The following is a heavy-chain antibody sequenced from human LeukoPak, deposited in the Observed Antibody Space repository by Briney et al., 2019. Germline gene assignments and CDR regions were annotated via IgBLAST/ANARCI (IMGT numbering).Heavy chain of an antibody. CDR1: GYSISSGYY. D-gene: IGHD3-10*01. CDR3: ARYRGITDAFDI. Sequence: PSETLSLTCTVSGYSISSGYYWGWIRQPPGKGLEWIGSIYHSGSTYYNPSLESRVTISVDTSKNQFSLKLSSVTAADTAVYYCARYRGITDAFDIWGQGTMVTVSS. CDR2: IYHSGST. J-gene: IGHJ3*02. V-gene: IGHV4-38-2*02.